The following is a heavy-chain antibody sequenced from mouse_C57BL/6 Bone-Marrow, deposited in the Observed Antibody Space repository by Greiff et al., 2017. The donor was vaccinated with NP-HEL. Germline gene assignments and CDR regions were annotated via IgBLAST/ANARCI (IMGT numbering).Heavy chain of an antibody. CDR2: ISYDGSN. V-gene: IGHV3-6*01. J-gene: IGHJ2*01. D-gene: IGHD1-1*01. Sequence: EVQRVESGPGLVKPSQSLSLTCSVTGYSITSGYYWNWIRQFPGNKLEWMGYISYDGSNNYNPSLKNRISITRDTSKNQFFLKLNSVTTEDTATYYCAREHYGYYFDYWGQGTTLTVSS. CDR1: GYSITSGYY. CDR3: AREHYGYYFDY.